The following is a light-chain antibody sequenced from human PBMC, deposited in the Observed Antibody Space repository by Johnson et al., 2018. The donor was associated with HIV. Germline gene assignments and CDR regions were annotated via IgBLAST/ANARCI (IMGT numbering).Light chain of an antibody. CDR3: ATCDNSLRV. J-gene: IGLJ1*01. Sequence: QSVLTQPPSVSAAPGQKVSISCSGNSCDIGNNYVSTHQQLPGTAPKILIYDNKKRPSGIPDRFSGPRSGTSATLGITGLQTGDEADYYCATCDNSLRVFGTGTKVTVL. CDR1: SCDIGNNY. CDR2: DNK. V-gene: IGLV1-51*01.